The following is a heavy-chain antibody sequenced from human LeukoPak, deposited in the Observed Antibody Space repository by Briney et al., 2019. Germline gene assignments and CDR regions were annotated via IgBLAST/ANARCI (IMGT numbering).Heavy chain of an antibody. V-gene: IGHV4-59*08. CDR3: ARQGNYDSSGYYYKAFDI. CDR1: GGSISSYY. D-gene: IGHD3-22*01. Sequence: SETLSLTCTVSGGSISSYYWSWIRQPPGKGLEWIGYIYYSGSTNYNPSLKSRVTISVDTSKNQFSLKLSSVTAADTAVYYCARQGNYDSSGYYYKAFDIWGQGTMVTVSS. J-gene: IGHJ3*02. CDR2: IYYSGST.